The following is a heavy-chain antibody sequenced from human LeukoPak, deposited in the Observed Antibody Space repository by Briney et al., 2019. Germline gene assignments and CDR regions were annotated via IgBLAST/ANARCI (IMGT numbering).Heavy chain of an antibody. Sequence: GGSLRLSCAASGFTFSNNGMTWVRQAPGKGLEWVSAISGSGGSTYYADSVKGRFTISRDNSKNTLYLQMNSLRAEDTAVYYCAKSEDIVVVPAAPDVWGKGTTVTVSS. J-gene: IGHJ6*04. D-gene: IGHD2-2*01. V-gene: IGHV3-23*01. CDR2: ISGSGGST. CDR1: GFTFSNNG. CDR3: AKSEDIVVVPAAPDV.